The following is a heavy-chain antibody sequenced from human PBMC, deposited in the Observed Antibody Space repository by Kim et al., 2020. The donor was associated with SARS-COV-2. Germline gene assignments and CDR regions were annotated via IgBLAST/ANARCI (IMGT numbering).Heavy chain of an antibody. CDR3: ARELRHSRSSSWDYYYYGMDV. D-gene: IGHD3-16*01. V-gene: IGHV4-31*03. CDR1: GGSISSGGYY. J-gene: IGHJ6*02. CDR2: IYYSGSS. Sequence: SETLSLTCTVSGGSISSGGYYWSWIRQHPGKGLEWIGYIYYSGSSYYNPSLKSRVTITVVTSKNQFSLKLSSVTAADTAVYYCARELRHSRSSSWDYYYYGMDVWGQGTTVTVSS.